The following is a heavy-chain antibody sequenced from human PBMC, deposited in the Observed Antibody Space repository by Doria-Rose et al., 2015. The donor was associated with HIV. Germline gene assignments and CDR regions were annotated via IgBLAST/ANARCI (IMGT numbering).Heavy chain of an antibody. D-gene: IGHD6-13*01. CDR3: ARIRSSRWYHKCSFDF. Sequence: QITLKESGPVLVKPTETLTPTCTVSGVSLSSPGMGVSWIRQPPGKALEWLANICSDDERANDTSLKSRRTISRRTDNSQLVRTMTDMDPVDSATYYCARIRSSRWYHKCSFDFRGPGTMGFVSA. J-gene: IGHJ4*02. CDR1: GVSLSSPGMG. V-gene: IGHV2-26*01. CDR2: ICSDDER.